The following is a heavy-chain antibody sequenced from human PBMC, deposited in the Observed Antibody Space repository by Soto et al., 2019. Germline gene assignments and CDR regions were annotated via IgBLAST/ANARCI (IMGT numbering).Heavy chain of an antibody. J-gene: IGHJ3*01. CDR3: AGDSTDGDFVDAFDV. V-gene: IGHV3-66*01. CDR2: IYSGGTT. CDR1: GFSVSINY. D-gene: IGHD4-17*01. Sequence: ELQLVESGGGLVQPGGSLRLSCEAPGFSVSINYVNWVRQAPGKGLEWVPVIYSGGTTHYADSVKGRFTISRDTSKNTLYLQMNSLRVEDTAVYYCAGDSTDGDFVDAFDVWGQGTMVTVSS.